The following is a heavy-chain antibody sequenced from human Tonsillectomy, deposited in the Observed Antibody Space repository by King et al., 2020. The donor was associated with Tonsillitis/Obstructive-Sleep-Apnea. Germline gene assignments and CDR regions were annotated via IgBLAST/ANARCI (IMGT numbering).Heavy chain of an antibody. CDR2: IYYTGNT. J-gene: IGHJ6*03. D-gene: IGHD3-10*01. CDR3: ARGVVPGVYFYYYMDV. V-gene: IGHV4-59*08. Sequence: QLQESGPGLVKPSETLSLTCAVSGGSISNYYWSWIRQPPGKGLEWIGYIYYTGNTNYNPSLRSRVTISADTSKNQFSLNLTSLSTADTAVYYCARGVVPGVYFYYYMDVWGRGTTVTVSS. CDR1: GGSISNYY.